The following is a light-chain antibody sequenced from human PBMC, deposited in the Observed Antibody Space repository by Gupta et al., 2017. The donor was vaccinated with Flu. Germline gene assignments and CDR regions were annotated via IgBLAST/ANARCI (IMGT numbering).Light chain of an antibody. CDR2: GAS. CDR3: QQYASSPLT. V-gene: IGKV3-20*01. CDR1: QNVGRNF. Sequence: EIVLTQSPGTLSLSPGERASLSCRASQNVGRNFLAWFQQKPGLSPRLLIYGASTRAAGVPDRFSGRGSGTDFTLTISRLEPEDFAVYSCQQYASSPLTFGGGTKVEI. J-gene: IGKJ4*01.